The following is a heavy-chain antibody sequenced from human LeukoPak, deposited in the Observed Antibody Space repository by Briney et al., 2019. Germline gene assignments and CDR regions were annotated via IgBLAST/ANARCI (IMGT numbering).Heavy chain of an antibody. J-gene: IGHJ4*02. D-gene: IGHD3-10*01. Sequence: GGSLRLSCAASGFTFSDYYMSWIRQAPGKGLEWVSYISSSGSTIYYADSVKGRFTISRDNAKNSLYLQMNSLRAEDTAVYYCARDPDPPYYYGSGSYQQTDYWGQGTLVTVSS. CDR1: GFTFSDYY. CDR2: ISSSGSTI. V-gene: IGHV3-11*04. CDR3: ARDPDPPYYYGSGSYQQTDY.